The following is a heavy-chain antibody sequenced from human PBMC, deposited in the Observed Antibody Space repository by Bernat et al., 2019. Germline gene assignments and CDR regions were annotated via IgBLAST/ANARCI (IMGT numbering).Heavy chain of an antibody. CDR1: GFTFSSYS. D-gene: IGHD4-17*01. V-gene: IGHV3-48*01. Sequence: EVQLVESGGGLVQPGGSLRLSCAASGFTFSSYSMNWVRQAPGKGLEWVSYISSSSNTIYYADSVKGRFTISRDNARSSLYLQMNSLKTEDTAVYYCTTDGLGTTVTDYWGQGTLVTVSS. CDR3: TTDGLGTTVTDY. J-gene: IGHJ4*02. CDR2: ISSSSNTI.